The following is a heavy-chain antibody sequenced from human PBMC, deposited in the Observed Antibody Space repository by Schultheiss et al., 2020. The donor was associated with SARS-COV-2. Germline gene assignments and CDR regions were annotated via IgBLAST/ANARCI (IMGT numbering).Heavy chain of an antibody. Sequence: SETLSLTCTVSGGSISSGSYYWSWIRQPPGKGLEWIGYIYYSGSTYYNPSLKSRVTISVDTSKNQFSLKLSSVTAADTAVYYCARVVEQWLAFDYWGQGTLVTVSS. CDR3: ARVVEQWLAFDY. V-gene: IGHV4-61*01. CDR2: IYYSGST. J-gene: IGHJ4*02. CDR1: GGSISSGSYY. D-gene: IGHD6-19*01.